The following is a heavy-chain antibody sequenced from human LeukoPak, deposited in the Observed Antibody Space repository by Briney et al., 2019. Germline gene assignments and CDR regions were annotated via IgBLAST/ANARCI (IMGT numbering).Heavy chain of an antibody. D-gene: IGHD6-19*01. J-gene: IGHJ4*02. CDR3: ARSPSSGWATDY. Sequence: SETLSLTCTVSGGSISSGGYYWSWIRQHPGKGLEWIGYIYYSGSTYYNPSLKSRVTISVDTSKNQFSLKLSSVTAADTAVYYCARSPSSGWATDYWGQGTLVTVSS. CDR2: IYYSGST. CDR1: GGSISSGGYY. V-gene: IGHV4-31*03.